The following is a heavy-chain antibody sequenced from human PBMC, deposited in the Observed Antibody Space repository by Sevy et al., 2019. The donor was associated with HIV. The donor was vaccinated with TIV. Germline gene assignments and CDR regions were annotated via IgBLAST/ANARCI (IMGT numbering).Heavy chain of an antibody. CDR2: ISYDGSNK. V-gene: IGHV3-30-3*01. D-gene: IGHD2-15*01. J-gene: IGHJ1*01. CDR1: GFTFSSYA. Sequence: GESLKISCAASGFTFSSYAMHWVRQAPGKGLEWVAVISYDGSNKYYADSVKGRFTISRDNSKNTLYLQMNSLRAEDTAVYYCARVYSRYCSGGSCYLFQHWGQGTLVTVSS. CDR3: ARVYSRYCSGGSCYLFQH.